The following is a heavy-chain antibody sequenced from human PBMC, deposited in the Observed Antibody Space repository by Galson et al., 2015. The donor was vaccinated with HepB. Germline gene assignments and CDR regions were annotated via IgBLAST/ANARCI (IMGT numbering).Heavy chain of an antibody. CDR1: GFTFSSYG. V-gene: IGHV3-30*18. J-gene: IGHJ4*02. CDR3: AKVGYSSSWWGTYYFDY. Sequence: SLRLSCAASGFTFSSYGMHWVRQAPGKGLEWVAIISYDGSNKYYADSVKGRFTVSRDNSKNTLYLQMNSLRAEDTAVYYCAKVGYSSSWWGTYYFDYWGQGTLVTVSS. CDR2: ISYDGSNK. D-gene: IGHD6-13*01.